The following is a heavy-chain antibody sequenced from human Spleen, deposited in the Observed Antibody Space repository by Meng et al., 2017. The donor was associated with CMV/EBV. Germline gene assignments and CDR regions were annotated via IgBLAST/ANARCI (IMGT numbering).Heavy chain of an antibody. J-gene: IGHJ6*02. V-gene: IGHV3-66*02. Sequence: GGSLRPSCAASGFTVSSNYMSWVRQAPGKGLEWVSVIYSGGSTYYADSVKGRFTISRDNSKNTLYLQMNSLRAEDTAVYYCASDILTGYLEVWGQGTTVTVSS. CDR3: ASDILTGYLEV. CDR2: IYSGGST. CDR1: GFTVSSNY. D-gene: IGHD3-9*01.